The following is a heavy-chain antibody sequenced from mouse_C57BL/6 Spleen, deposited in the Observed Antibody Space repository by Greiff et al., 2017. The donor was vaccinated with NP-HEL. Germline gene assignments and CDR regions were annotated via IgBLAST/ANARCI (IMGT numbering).Heavy chain of an antibody. V-gene: IGHV1-55*01. CDR1: GYTFTSYW. Sequence: QVQLQQPGAELVKPGASVKMSCKASGYTFTSYWITWVKQRPGQGLEWIGDIYPSNGGTNYNEKFKSKATLTVDKSSSTAYMQLSSLTSEDSAVYYCARFITTVVAYYFDYWGQGTTLTVSS. CDR2: IYPSNGGT. J-gene: IGHJ2*01. CDR3: ARFITTVVAYYFDY. D-gene: IGHD1-1*01.